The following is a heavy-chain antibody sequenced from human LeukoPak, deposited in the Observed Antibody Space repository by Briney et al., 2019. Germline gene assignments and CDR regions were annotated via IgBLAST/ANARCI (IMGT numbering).Heavy chain of an antibody. CDR3: ARAGPQGP. CDR1: GYTFNHHG. J-gene: IGHJ5*02. Sequence: SVKVSCKASGYTFNHHGITWVRQAPGQGLEWMGRIIPILGIANYAQKFQGRVTITADKSTSTAYMELSSLRSEDTAVYYCARAGPQGPWGQGTLVTVSS. V-gene: IGHV1-69*04. CDR2: IIPILGIA.